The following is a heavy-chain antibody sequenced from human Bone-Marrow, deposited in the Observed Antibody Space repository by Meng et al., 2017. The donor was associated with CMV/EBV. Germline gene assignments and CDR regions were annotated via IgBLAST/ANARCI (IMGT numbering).Heavy chain of an antibody. D-gene: IGHD3-3*01. Sequence: ASVKVSCKASGYTFTSYYMHWVRQAPGQGLEWMGIISPSSGITNYAQKFQGRLTMTGDTSTSTVYMELSSLTSEDTAVYYCARGSESWNGYYPSYGMDVWGQGTTVTVSS. CDR3: ARGSESWNGYYPSYGMDV. CDR2: ISPSSGIT. CDR1: GYTFTSYY. V-gene: IGHV1-46*01. J-gene: IGHJ6*02.